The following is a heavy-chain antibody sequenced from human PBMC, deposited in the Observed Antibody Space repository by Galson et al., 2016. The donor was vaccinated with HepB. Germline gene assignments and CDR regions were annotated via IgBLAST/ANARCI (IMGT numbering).Heavy chain of an antibody. V-gene: IGHV3-9*01. CDR3: AKDKWIEPSGGMDV. J-gene: IGHJ6*02. CDR1: GFTFDDYG. CDR2: ISWDSSKI. D-gene: IGHD5-18*01. Sequence: SLRLSCAATGFTFDDYGMNWVRQVPGKGMEWVSGISWDSSKIGYADSVKGRFTISRDNAKNSMFLQMKSPRVDDTALYYCAKDKWIEPSGGMDVWGQGITVTVSS.